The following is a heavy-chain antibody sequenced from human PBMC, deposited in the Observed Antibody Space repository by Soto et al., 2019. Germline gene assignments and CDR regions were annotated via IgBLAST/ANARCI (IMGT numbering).Heavy chain of an antibody. D-gene: IGHD3-3*01. J-gene: IGHJ3*02. CDR3: ASPDSRFLEADAFDI. CDR1: GFTVSSNY. V-gene: IGHV3-66*01. Sequence: GGSLRLSCAASGFTVSSNYMSWVRQAPGKGLEWVSVIYSGGSTYYADSVKGRFTISRDNSKNTLYLQMNSLRAEDTAVYYCASPDSRFLEADAFDIWGQGTMVTVSS. CDR2: IYSGGST.